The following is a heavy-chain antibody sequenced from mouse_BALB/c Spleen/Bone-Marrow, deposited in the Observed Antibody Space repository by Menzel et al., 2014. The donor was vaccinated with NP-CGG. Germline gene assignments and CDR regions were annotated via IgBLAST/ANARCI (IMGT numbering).Heavy chain of an antibody. CDR2: INPYNGGT. Sequence: DVQLQESGPELVKPGASMKISCKASGYSFTGYTMNWVKQSHGKNLEWIGLINPYNGGTSYNQKFEGKATLTVDKSSSTAYMELLSLTSEDSAVYYCARWDYYGYAMDYWGQGTPVTVAS. J-gene: IGHJ4*01. V-gene: IGHV1-18*01. CDR3: ARWDYYGYAMDY. CDR1: GYSFTGYT. D-gene: IGHD1-1*01.